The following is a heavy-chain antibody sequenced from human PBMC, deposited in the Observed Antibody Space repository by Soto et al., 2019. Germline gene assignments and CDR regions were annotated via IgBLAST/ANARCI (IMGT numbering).Heavy chain of an antibody. CDR2: ISGSGGST. J-gene: IGHJ5*02. CDR1: GFTFSSYA. Sequence: EVQLLESGGGLVQPGGSLRLSCAASGFTFSSYAMSWVRQAPGKGLEWVSAISGSGGSTYYADSVKGRFTSSRDNSKNTLYLQMNSLRAEDTAVYYCAKEGGGSYFEPTNPWGQGTLVTVS. D-gene: IGHD1-26*01. V-gene: IGHV3-23*01. CDR3: AKEGGGSYFEPTNP.